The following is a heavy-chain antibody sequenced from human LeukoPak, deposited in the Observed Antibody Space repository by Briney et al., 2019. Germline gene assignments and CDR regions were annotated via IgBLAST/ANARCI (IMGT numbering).Heavy chain of an antibody. CDR2: ISSSGSTI. CDR3: ARDAPVIAVAGTWGYYYGMDV. V-gene: IGHV3-11*01. Sequence: PGGSLRLSCAASGFTFSDYYMSWIRQAPGKGLEWVSYISSSGSTIYYADSVKGRFTISRDNAKNSLYLQMNSLRAEDTAVYYCARDAPVIAVAGTWGYYYGMDVWGQGTTVTVSS. J-gene: IGHJ6*02. CDR1: GFTFSDYY. D-gene: IGHD6-19*01.